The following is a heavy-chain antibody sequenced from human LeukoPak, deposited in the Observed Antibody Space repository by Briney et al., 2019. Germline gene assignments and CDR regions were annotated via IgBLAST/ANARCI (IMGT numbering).Heavy chain of an antibody. V-gene: IGHV3-30*14. Sequence: PGGSLRLSCAASGFTFSSYAMHWVRQAPGKGLEWVAVISYDGSNKYYANSVKGRFTISRDSSKNTMYLQMNSLRDEDTALYYCARASETGSYYPYNYYYMDVWGKGTTVTVSS. CDR3: ARASETGSYYPYNYYYMDV. J-gene: IGHJ6*03. D-gene: IGHD1-26*01. CDR1: GFTFSSYA. CDR2: ISYDGSNK.